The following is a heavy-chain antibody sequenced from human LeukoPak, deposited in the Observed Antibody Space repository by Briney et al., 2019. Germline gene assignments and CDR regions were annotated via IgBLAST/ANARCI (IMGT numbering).Heavy chain of an antibody. V-gene: IGHV1-69*01. Sequence: SVKVSCKASGGTFSSYAISWVRQAPGKGLEWMGGIIPIFRTANYAHTFQGRVMITADESTSTAYMELSSLRSEDTAVYYCARAVLGYSYGSGDYYYYYMDVWGKGTTVTVSS. D-gene: IGHD5-18*01. J-gene: IGHJ6*03. CDR2: IIPIFRTA. CDR1: GGTFSSYA. CDR3: ARAVLGYSYGSGDYYYYYMDV.